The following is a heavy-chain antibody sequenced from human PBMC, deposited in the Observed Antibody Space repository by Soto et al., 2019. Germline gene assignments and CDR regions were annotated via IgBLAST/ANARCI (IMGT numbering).Heavy chain of an antibody. CDR3: ATQGFGVLHGLVGV. Sequence: SETLSLTCTVSDGSVSSYYWSWIRQPPGKGLEFIGYISYIGSTKYNPSLKNRVTILRDTSKKQFSLKLTSVTAADTAVYYCATQGFGVLHGLVGVWGQGTTVTVSS. CDR2: ISYIGST. V-gene: IGHV4-59*02. D-gene: IGHD3-10*01. CDR1: DGSVSSYY. J-gene: IGHJ6*02.